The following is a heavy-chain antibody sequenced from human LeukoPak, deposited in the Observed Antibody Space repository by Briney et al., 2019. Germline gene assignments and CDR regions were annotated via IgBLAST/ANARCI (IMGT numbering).Heavy chain of an antibody. Sequence: ASVKVSCKASGYTFTGYYMHWVRQAPGQGLEWMGWINPNSGGTNYAQKFQGRVTMTRDTSISTAYMELSRLRSDDTAVYYCARGGPHGQQLYWAFDIWGQGTMVTVSS. V-gene: IGHV1-2*02. CDR1: GYTFTGYY. J-gene: IGHJ3*02. D-gene: IGHD6-13*01. CDR3: ARGGPHGQQLYWAFDI. CDR2: INPNSGGT.